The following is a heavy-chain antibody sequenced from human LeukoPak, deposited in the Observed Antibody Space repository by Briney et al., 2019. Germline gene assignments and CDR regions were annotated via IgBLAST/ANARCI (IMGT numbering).Heavy chain of an antibody. CDR1: GYTFTGCY. D-gene: IGHD4-11*01. CDR3: ARGDYSTFGYYYYYIDV. V-gene: IGHV1-2*02. J-gene: IGHJ6*03. Sequence: ASVKVSCKASGYTFTGCYMHWVRQAPGQGLEWMGWINPNSGGTNYAQKFQGRVTMTRDTSISTAYMELSRLRSDDTAVYYCARGDYSTFGYYYYYIDVWGKGTTVTISS. CDR2: INPNSGGT.